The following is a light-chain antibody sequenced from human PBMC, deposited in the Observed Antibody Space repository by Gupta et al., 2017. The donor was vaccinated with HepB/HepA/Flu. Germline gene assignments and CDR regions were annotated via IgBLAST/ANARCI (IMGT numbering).Light chain of an antibody. J-gene: IGKJ4*01. V-gene: IGKV3-11*01. CDR3: QQRSNWPLT. Sequence: EIVLTQSPATLSLSPGDTATLSCRASQSVGNYLAWYQQRPGQAPRPLIYDVSQRATGIPARFSGSGFGTDFTLTISSLEPEDFAIYYCQQRSNWPLTFGGGTKLDSK. CDR2: DVS. CDR1: QSVGNY.